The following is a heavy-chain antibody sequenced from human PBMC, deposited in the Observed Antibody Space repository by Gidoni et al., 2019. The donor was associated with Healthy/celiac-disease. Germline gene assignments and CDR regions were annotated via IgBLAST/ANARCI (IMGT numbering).Heavy chain of an antibody. CDR3: ARHPFLVGAKIFDY. CDR2: IYYSGST. V-gene: IGHV4-39*01. D-gene: IGHD1-26*01. Sequence: QLQLQESGPGLVKPSETLSLTCTVSGGSISSSSYYWGWIRQPPGKGLEWIGSIYYSGSTYYNPSLKSRVTISVDTSKNQFSLKLSSVTAADTAVYYCARHPFLVGAKIFDYWGQGTLVTVSS. CDR1: GGSISSSSYY. J-gene: IGHJ4*02.